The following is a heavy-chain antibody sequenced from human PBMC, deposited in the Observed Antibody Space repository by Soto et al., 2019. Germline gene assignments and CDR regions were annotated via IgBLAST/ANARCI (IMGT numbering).Heavy chain of an antibody. J-gene: IGHJ5*02. CDR1: GGSVSRSTYY. CDR3: ARQVPAAIRLGWFDP. V-gene: IGHV4-39*01. Sequence: XTLSPTCTVLGGSVSRSTYYWGWIRQRPGKGLEWIGIIYYSGSTYYRTSLKSRVTISVDTSKNQFSLKLSSATAADTAVYYCARQVPAAIRLGWFDPWGQGTMVTVSS. CDR2: IYYSGST. D-gene: IGHD2-2*02.